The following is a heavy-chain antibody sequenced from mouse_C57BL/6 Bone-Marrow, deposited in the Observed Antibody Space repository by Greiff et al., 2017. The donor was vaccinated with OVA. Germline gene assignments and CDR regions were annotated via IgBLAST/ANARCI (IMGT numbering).Heavy chain of an antibody. J-gene: IGHJ2*01. CDR1: GYTFTSYG. V-gene: IGHV1-81*01. CDR3: ARKGGIYYGNSYFDY. CDR2: IYPSSGNT. Sequence: QVQLQQSGAELARPGASVKLSCKASGYTFTSYGISWVKQRTGQGLEWIVEIYPSSGNTYYNEKFKGTATLTADTSSSTAYMELRSLTSEDSAVYFCARKGGIYYGNSYFDYWGQGTTLTVSS. D-gene: IGHD2-1*01.